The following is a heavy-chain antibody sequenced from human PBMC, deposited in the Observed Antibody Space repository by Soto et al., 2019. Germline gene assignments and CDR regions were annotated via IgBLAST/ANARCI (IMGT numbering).Heavy chain of an antibody. Sequence: SETLSLTCTVSGGSISSSIYYWGWIRQPPGKGLEWIGSIYYSGSTYYNPSLKSRVTISVATSKNQFSLKLSSVTPADTAVYYCARALTTTDDYWGQGTLVTVSS. CDR1: GGSISSSIYY. CDR2: IYYSGST. D-gene: IGHD1-26*01. CDR3: ARALTTTDDY. V-gene: IGHV4-39*01. J-gene: IGHJ4*02.